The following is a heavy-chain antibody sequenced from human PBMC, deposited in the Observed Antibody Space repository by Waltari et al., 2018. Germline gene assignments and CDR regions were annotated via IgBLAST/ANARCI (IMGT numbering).Heavy chain of an antibody. V-gene: IGHV4-4*02. CDR3: ARDRGRGIYLDS. Sequence: HVQLQESGPGLVKPSGTLSLTCAVSGDSMSSTDWWSWVRQSPGKGLQWIGQVQRSGRTNYNPAFASRVTISVDTSTNQFSLKVTSATAADTAVYFCARDRGRGIYLDSWGQGTLVTVSP. D-gene: IGHD2-15*01. CDR2: VQRSGRT. CDR1: GDSMSSTDW. J-gene: IGHJ4*02.